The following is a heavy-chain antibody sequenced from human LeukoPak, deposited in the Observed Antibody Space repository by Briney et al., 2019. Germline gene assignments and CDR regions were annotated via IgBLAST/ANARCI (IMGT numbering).Heavy chain of an antibody. D-gene: IGHD1-14*01. CDR3: ARRSRNYFDY. J-gene: IGHJ4*02. V-gene: IGHV4-34*01. CDR1: GGSFSGYY. CDR2: INHSGST. Sequence: SETLSLTCAVYGGSFSGYYWSWIRQPPGKGLEWIGEINHSGSTNYNPSFKSRVTISVDTSKNQFSLKLSSVTAADTAVYYCARRSRNYFDYWGQGTLVTVSS.